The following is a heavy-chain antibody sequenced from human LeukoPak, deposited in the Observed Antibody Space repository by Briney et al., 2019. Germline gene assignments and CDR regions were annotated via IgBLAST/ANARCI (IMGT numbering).Heavy chain of an antibody. D-gene: IGHD6-19*01. Sequence: GGSLRLSCAASGFTVSSNYMSWVRQAPGKGLEWVSAISGSGGSTYYADSVKGRFTISRDNSKNTLYLQMNSLRAEDTAVYYCAKGVAGTNWFDPWGQGTLVTVSS. V-gene: IGHV3-23*01. CDR3: AKGVAGTNWFDP. CDR2: ISGSGGST. CDR1: GFTVSSNY. J-gene: IGHJ5*02.